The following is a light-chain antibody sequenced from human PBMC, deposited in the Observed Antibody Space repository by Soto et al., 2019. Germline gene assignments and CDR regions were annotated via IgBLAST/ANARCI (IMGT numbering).Light chain of an antibody. CDR3: QQYDSAPWA. J-gene: IGKJ1*01. Sequence: DIVMTQSPDSLAVSLGERATINCKSSQPALSRSNNKNYLSWYQQKPGQPPKLLISWASTRESGVPDRFSGSGSGRDFTLTISALQAEDVAVYYCQQYDSAPWAFRQGTKVEIQ. CDR2: WAS. V-gene: IGKV4-1*01. CDR1: QPALSRSNNKNY.